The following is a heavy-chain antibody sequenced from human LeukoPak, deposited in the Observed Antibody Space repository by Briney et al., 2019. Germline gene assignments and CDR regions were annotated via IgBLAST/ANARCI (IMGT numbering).Heavy chain of an antibody. CDR1: GFTFDDYA. CDR2: ISWNSGSI. D-gene: IGHD1-26*01. Sequence: GGSLILSCAASGFTFDDYAMHWARQAPGKDLEWVSGISWNSGSIGYADSVKGRFTISRDNAKNSLYLQMNSLRAEDTALYYCAKGIQWELHTGNYFDYWGQGTLVTVSS. V-gene: IGHV3-9*01. J-gene: IGHJ4*02. CDR3: AKGIQWELHTGNYFDY.